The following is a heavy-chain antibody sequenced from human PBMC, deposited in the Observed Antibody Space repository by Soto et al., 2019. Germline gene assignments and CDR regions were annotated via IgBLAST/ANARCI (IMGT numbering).Heavy chain of an antibody. Sequence: QEQLQQWGAGLLKPSETLSLTCAVYGGFVSSGNYYWSWIRQPPGKGLEWIGEMSHSGGTHFNPSLKGRVTTSVDTSKNQFSLKMSSVTAADTALYYCARVERGTATTVVDAFDIWGPGTMVTVSS. J-gene: IGHJ3*02. CDR2: MSHSGGT. V-gene: IGHV4-34*01. D-gene: IGHD1-1*01. CDR3: ARVERGTATTVVDAFDI. CDR1: GGFVSSGNYY.